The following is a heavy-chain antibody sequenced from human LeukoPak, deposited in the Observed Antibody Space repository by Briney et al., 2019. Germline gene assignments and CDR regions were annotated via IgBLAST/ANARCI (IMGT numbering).Heavy chain of an antibody. CDR1: GFKFSLYE. V-gene: IGHV3-48*03. D-gene: IGHD1-26*01. CDR3: ARDSGSYVYNWIDS. Sequence: GGSLRLPCATSGFKFSLYEMNWVRQAPGKGLEWVSYISGSGFSMYYADSVNGRFTISRDNAKNSLYLQMNSLRAEDTAVYYCARDSGSYVYNWIDSWGQGILVTVSS. CDR2: ISGSGFSM. J-gene: IGHJ5*01.